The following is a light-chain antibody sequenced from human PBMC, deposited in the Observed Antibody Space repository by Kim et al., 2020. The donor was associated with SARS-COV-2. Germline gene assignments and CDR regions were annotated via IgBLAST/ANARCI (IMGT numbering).Light chain of an antibody. CDR3: QQYNNWPLT. CDR1: QSIDTN. Sequence: EVVMTQSPATLSVSPGERVTLSCRASQSIDTNLAWYHQKPGQAPRLLIYGASTRATGIPARFSGSGSGTEFTLTISSLQSEDFAVYYCQQYNNWPLTFGPGTKVDIK. V-gene: IGKV3-15*01. CDR2: GAS. J-gene: IGKJ3*01.